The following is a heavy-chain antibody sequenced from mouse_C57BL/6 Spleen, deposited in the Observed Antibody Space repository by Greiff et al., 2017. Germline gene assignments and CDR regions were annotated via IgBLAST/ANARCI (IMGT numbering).Heavy chain of an antibody. D-gene: IGHD4-1*01. CDR3: ARSGNWVYYYAMDY. CDR2: INPSTGGT. CDR1: GYSFTGYY. V-gene: IGHV1-42*01. Sequence: EVQLQQSGPELVKPGASVKISCKASGYSFTGYYMNWVKQSPEKSLEWIGEINPSTGGTTYNQKFKAKATLTVDKSSSTAYMQLKSLTSEDSAVYYCARSGNWVYYYAMDYWGQGTSVTVSS. J-gene: IGHJ4*01.